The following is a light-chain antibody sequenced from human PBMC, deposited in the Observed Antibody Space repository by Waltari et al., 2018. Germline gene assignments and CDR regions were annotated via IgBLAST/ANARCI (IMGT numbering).Light chain of an antibody. CDR2: DVS. CDR1: NRDVGTYNF. V-gene: IGLV2-14*01. CDR3: SSYTSSSTLV. J-gene: IGLJ3*02. Sequence: QSALTQPASVSGSPGQWLTISCTGSNRDVGTYNFVSWYQQHPGKAPKLMIYDVSKRPSGVSDRFSGSKSGNTASLTISGLQAEDEADYYCSSYTSSSTLVFGGGTKVTVL.